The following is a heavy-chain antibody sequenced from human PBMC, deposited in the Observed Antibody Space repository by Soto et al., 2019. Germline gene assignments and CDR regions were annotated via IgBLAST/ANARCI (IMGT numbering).Heavy chain of an antibody. J-gene: IGHJ4*02. CDR2: VSANSGDT. CDR3: ARDRKDMSVAGFDF. Sequence: QVQLVQSGAEVKKPGASVKVSCNPSGYTFTSYGISWVRQAPGQGLEWMGWVSANSGDTNYAQKFMVRVTMTTDTSTSKVYMELRSLRSDDTAIYFCARDRKDMSVAGFDFWGQGTLVTVSS. D-gene: IGHD6-19*01. CDR1: GYTFTSYG. V-gene: IGHV1-18*01.